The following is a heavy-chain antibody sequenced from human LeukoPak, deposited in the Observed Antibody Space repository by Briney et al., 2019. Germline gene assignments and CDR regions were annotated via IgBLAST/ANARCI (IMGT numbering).Heavy chain of an antibody. D-gene: IGHD2-21*01. CDR3: ARGAYVIPYYFDY. V-gene: IGHV3-33*01. CDR1: GFTFSSYG. CDR2: IWYDGSNK. Sequence: PGRSLRLSCAASGFTFSSYGMHWVRQAPGKGLEWVAVIWYDGSNKYYADSVKGRFTISRDDSKNTLYLQMNSLRAEDTAVYYCARGAYVIPYYFDYWGQGTLVTVSS. J-gene: IGHJ4*02.